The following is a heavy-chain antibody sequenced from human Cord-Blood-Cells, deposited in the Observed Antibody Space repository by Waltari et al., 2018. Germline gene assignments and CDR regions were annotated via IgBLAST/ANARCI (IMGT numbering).Heavy chain of an antibody. Sequence: GGSLRLSCAASGFTFSSYAMSWFRQAPGKGLEWVSAISGSGGSTYYADSVKGRFTIPRDNSKNTLYLQMNSLRAEDTAVYYCAKVSSSSWYYYYGMDVWGQGTTVTVSS. D-gene: IGHD6-13*01. CDR3: AKVSSSSWYYYYGMDV. CDR1: GFTFSSYA. V-gene: IGHV3-23*01. J-gene: IGHJ6*02. CDR2: ISGSGGST.